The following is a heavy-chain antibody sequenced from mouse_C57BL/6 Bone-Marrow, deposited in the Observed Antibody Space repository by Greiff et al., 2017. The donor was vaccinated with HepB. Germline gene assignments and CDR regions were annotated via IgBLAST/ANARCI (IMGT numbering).Heavy chain of an antibody. CDR2: IDPSDSYT. Sequence: VQLQQPGAELVMPGASVKLSCKASGYTFTSYWMHWVKQRPGQGLEWIGEIDPSDSYTNYNQKFKGKSTLTVDKSSSTAYMQLRSLTSEDSAVYYCARDGSYAMDYWGQGTSVTVSS. J-gene: IGHJ4*01. V-gene: IGHV1-69*01. CDR3: ARDGSYAMDY. CDR1: GYTFTSYW. D-gene: IGHD2-3*01.